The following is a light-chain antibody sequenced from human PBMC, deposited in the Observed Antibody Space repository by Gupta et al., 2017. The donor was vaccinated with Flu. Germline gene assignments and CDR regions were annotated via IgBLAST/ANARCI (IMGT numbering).Light chain of an antibody. Sequence: SITSSCTGTSSDVGSYNLVSWYQQHAGKAPKVMISEVNKRPSGVSNRFSGSKSGNTASLTISGLQAEDEADYYCCSYAGSRTYVFGTGTKVTVL. CDR2: EVN. V-gene: IGLV2-23*02. CDR3: CSYAGSRTYV. CDR1: SSDVGSYNL. J-gene: IGLJ1*01.